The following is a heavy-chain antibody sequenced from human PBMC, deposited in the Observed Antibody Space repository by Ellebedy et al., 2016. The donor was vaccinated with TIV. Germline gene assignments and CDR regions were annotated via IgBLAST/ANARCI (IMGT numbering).Heavy chain of an antibody. CDR1: GFSLRSYG. CDR2: IWFDGSNK. V-gene: IGHV3-33*01. J-gene: IGHJ6*02. D-gene: IGHD6-6*01. CDR3: ARDDRYNSPFGRQSHFGMDV. Sequence: GESLKISCAASGFSLRSYGVHWVRLAPGKGLEWVAIIWFDGSNKYYADSVKGRFTISRNNSKNTLYLQMNSLRAEDTAVYYCARDDRYNSPFGRQSHFGMDVWGQGTTVTVS.